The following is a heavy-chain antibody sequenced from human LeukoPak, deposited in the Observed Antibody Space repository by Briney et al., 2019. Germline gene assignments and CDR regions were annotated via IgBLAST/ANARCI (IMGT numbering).Heavy chain of an antibody. J-gene: IGHJ4*02. V-gene: IGHV4-39*07. Sequence: SETLSLTCTVSGGSISSSSYYWGWIRQPPGKGLEWIGSIYYSGSTYYNPSLKSRVTISVDTSKNQFSLKLSSVTAADTAVYYCARGPPYGSRSDYFDYWGQGTLVTVSS. CDR1: GGSISSSSYY. CDR3: ARGPPYGSRSDYFDY. D-gene: IGHD3-10*01. CDR2: IYYSGST.